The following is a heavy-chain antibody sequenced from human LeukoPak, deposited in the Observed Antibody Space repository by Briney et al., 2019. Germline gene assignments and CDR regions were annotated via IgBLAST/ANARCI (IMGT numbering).Heavy chain of an antibody. Sequence: ETSETLSLTCTVSGGSISSSSYYWGWLRQPPGKGLEWIGSIYYSGSTYYNPSLKSRVTISVDTSKNQFSLKLSSVTAADTAVYYCARVLVLDGGLHWGQGTLVTVSS. V-gene: IGHV4-39*07. D-gene: IGHD4-23*01. CDR2: IYYSGST. CDR1: GGSISSSSYY. CDR3: ARVLVLDGGLH. J-gene: IGHJ4*02.